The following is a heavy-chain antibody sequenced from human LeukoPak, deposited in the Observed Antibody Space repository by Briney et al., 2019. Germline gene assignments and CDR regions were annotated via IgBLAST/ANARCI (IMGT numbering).Heavy chain of an antibody. Sequence: GGSLRLSCAASGFSFSNSSMNWVRQSPGKGLEWVPYISGSTTATYYADSVRGRFTISRDNVKKSLYLQMNSLRDEDTAVYYCARGGSGYDFDFWGQGTLVTVSS. J-gene: IGHJ4*02. V-gene: IGHV3-48*02. CDR1: GFSFSNSS. CDR2: ISGSTTAT. D-gene: IGHD5-12*01. CDR3: ARGGSGYDFDF.